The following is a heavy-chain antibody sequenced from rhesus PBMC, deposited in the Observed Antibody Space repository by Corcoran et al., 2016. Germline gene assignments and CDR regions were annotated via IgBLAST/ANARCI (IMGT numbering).Heavy chain of an antibody. CDR1: GASISSSW. CDR2: ISGNSGST. D-gene: IGHD5-30*01. V-gene: IGHV4-80*01. Sequence: QVHLQESGPGLVKPSETLSLTCGVSGASISSSWWNWIRQPPGEGPEWIGEISGNSGSTKYHPSLKSRVTISRSASKNQHSLRLSAMTAANTAVYYCARDVSGYKAYGYDCWGQGVLVTVSS. J-gene: IGHJ4*01. CDR3: ARDVSGYKAYGYDC.